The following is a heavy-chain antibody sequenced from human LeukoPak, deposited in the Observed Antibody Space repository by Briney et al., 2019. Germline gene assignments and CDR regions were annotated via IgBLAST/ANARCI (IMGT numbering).Heavy chain of an antibody. D-gene: IGHD4-17*01. J-gene: IGHJ4*02. V-gene: IGHV4-30-2*01. CDR2: IYHSGST. Sequence: PSETLSLTCTVSAYSISSGYSWSWIRQPPGKGLEWIGYIYHSGSTYYNPSLKSRVTISVDRSKNQFSLKLSSVTAADTAVYYCARWGNYGFDYWGQGTLVTVSS. CDR1: AYSISSGYS. CDR3: ARWGNYGFDY.